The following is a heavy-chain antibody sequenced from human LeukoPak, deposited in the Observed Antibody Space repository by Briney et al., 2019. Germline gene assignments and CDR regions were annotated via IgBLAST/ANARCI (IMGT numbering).Heavy chain of an antibody. CDR2: ISYDGINK. CDR3: ARGTGTRVAPYYFDH. Sequence: GGSLRLSCAASGFAFSSFAMHWVRQAPGKGLEWVAVISYDGINKYYADSVKGRFTISRDNSKNTLYLQMNSLRTEDTTMYYCARGTGTRVAPYYFDHWGQGTLVTVSS. J-gene: IGHJ4*02. CDR1: GFAFSSFA. D-gene: IGHD1-1*01. V-gene: IGHV3-30-3*01.